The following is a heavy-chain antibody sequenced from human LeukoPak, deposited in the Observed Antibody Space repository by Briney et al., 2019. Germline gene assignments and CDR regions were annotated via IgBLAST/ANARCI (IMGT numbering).Heavy chain of an antibody. D-gene: IGHD4-17*01. J-gene: IGHJ5*02. CDR3: ARVPNRGDKFDP. Sequence: GASVKVSCKASGYTFTSYDINWVRQATGQGLEWMGWMNPTSGNTGYAQKFQGRVTMTRDTSIGTAYMELSSLRSEDSAVYYCARVPNRGDKFDPWSQGTLVTVSS. CDR1: GYTFTSYD. V-gene: IGHV1-8*02. CDR2: MNPTSGNT.